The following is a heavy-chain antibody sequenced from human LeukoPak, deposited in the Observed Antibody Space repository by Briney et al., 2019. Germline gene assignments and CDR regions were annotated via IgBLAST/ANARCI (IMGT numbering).Heavy chain of an antibody. J-gene: IGHJ4*02. Sequence: GGSLRLSCAASGFTFSSYSMHWVRQAPGRGLEYVSAISSNGANTYYANSVKGRFIISRDNSKNTLYLQMNTLRAEDTALYYCAKDSVDIIVVPAAYHDYWGQGTLVTVSS. D-gene: IGHD2-2*01. CDR1: GFTFSSYS. CDR2: ISSNGANT. V-gene: IGHV3-64*01. CDR3: AKDSVDIIVVPAAYHDY.